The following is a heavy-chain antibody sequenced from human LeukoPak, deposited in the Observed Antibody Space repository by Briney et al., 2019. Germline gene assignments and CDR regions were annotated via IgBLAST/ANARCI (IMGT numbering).Heavy chain of an antibody. CDR2: IYSGGST. J-gene: IGHJ2*01. CDR1: GFTVSSNH. CDR3: ARRGGRGGPWYFDL. Sequence: PGGSLRLSCAASGFTVSSNHMSWVRQAPGKGLEWVSVIYSGGSTYYADSVKGRFTISRDNSKNTLCLQMNSVRAEDTAVYYCARRGGRGGPWYFDLWGRGTLVTVSS. V-gene: IGHV3-53*01. D-gene: IGHD3-16*01.